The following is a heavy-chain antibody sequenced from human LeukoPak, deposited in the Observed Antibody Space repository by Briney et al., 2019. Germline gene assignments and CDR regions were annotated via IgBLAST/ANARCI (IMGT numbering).Heavy chain of an antibody. Sequence: SETLSLTCAVYGGSFSGYYWSWIRQPPGKGLEWIGEINHSGSTNYNPSLKSRVTISVDTSKNQFSLKLSSVTAADTAVYYCARSRSMPTYYFDYWGQGTLVTVSS. CDR3: ARSRSMPTYYFDY. CDR2: INHSGST. D-gene: IGHD2-2*01. J-gene: IGHJ4*02. V-gene: IGHV4-34*01. CDR1: GGSFSGYY.